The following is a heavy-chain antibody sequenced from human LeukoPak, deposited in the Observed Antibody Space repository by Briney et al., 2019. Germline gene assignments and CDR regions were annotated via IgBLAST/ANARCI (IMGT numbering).Heavy chain of an antibody. V-gene: IGHV4-31*03. CDR1: GGSIRSYDYY. CDR3: ATKGNGIYYFDY. D-gene: IGHD2/OR15-2a*01. J-gene: IGHJ4*02. CDR2: IHSSGSA. Sequence: SQTLSLTCTVSGGSIRSYDYYWSWIRQHPGTGLEWIGYIHSSGSAYYNPSLKSRLTISVDTSKNQFSLELRFVTAADTAVYFCATKGNGIYYFDYWGQGTLVTVSS.